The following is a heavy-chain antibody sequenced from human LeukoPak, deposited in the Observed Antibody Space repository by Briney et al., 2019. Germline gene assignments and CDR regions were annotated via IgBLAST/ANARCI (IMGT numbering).Heavy chain of an antibody. D-gene: IGHD2-15*01. CDR3: AKETDIVAKGIDY. V-gene: IGHV3-30*04. Sequence: GGSLRLSCAASGFTFSSYSLHWVRQAPGKELEWVTVISYDETEKYYADSVKGRFTISRDNSKNTLYLQMNSLRAEDTAVYYCAKETDIVAKGIDYWGQGTLVTVSS. CDR2: ISYDETEK. CDR1: GFTFSSYS. J-gene: IGHJ4*02.